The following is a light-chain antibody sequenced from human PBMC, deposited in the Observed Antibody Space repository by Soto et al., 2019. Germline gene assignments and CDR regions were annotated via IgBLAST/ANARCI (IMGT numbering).Light chain of an antibody. CDR2: DVS. CDR3: SSYTSSSTLV. V-gene: IGLV2-14*01. J-gene: IGLJ1*01. CDR1: ISDVGGYNY. Sequence: QSALTQPASVSGSPGQSITISCTGTISDVGGYNYVSWYQQHPGKAPKLMIYDVSNRPSGVFNRFSGSKSGNTASPTISGLQADDEADYYCSSYTSSSTLVFGTWTK.